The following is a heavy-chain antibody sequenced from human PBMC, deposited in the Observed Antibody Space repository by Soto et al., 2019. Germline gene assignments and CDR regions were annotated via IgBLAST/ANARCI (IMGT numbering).Heavy chain of an antibody. Sequence: QVQLVQSGAEVKKPGASVKVSCKASGYTFTRSGISWVRQAPGQGLEWMGWISTYNGDTNYAQTVQGRVTMTTATSTSTVHMEVRSLRSADTAVYYCAREGVAPYYYSGMDVWGQGTPVTVSS. CDR3: AREGVAPYYYSGMDV. CDR2: ISTYNGDT. V-gene: IGHV1-18*01. CDR1: GYTFTRSG. D-gene: IGHD5-12*01. J-gene: IGHJ6*02.